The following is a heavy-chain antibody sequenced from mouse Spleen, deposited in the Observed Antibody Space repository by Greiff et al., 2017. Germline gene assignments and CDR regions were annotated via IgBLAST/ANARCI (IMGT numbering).Heavy chain of an antibody. V-gene: IGHV1-55*01. D-gene: IGHD4-1*01. CDR2: IYPGSGST. Sequence: QVHVKQPGAELVKPGASVKMSCKASGYTFTSYWITWVKQRPGQGLEWIGDIYPGSGSTNYNEKFKSKATLTVDTSSSTAYMQLSSLTSEDSAVYYCAWEGDYFDYWGQGTTLTVSS. J-gene: IGHJ2*01. CDR1: GYTFTSYW. CDR3: AWEGDYFDY.